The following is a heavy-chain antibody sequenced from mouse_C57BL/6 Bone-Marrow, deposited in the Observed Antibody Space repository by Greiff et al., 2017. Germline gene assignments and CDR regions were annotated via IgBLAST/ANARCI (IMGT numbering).Heavy chain of an antibody. CDR1: GFSLTSYG. CDR3: ASPGYFDV. J-gene: IGHJ1*03. V-gene: IGHV2-2*01. CDR2: IWSGGST. Sequence: QVQLQQSGPGLVQPSQSLSITCTVSGFSLTSYGVHWVRQSPGKGLEWLGVIWSGGSTDYNAAFISRLSISKDNSKSQVFFKMNSLQADDTAIYYCASPGYFDVWGTGTTVTVSS.